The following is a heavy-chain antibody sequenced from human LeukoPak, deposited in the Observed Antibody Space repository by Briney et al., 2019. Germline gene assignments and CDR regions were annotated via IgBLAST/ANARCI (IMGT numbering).Heavy chain of an antibody. CDR2: INPNSGGT. V-gene: IGHV1-2*06. CDR3: ASTRYDILTNYYYYGMDV. Sequence: ASVKVSCKASGYTFTGYYMHWVRQAPGQGLEWMGRINPNSGGTNYAQKFQGRVTMTRDTSISTAYMVLSRLRSDDTAVYYCASTRYDILTNYYYYGMDVWGQGTTVTVSS. D-gene: IGHD3-9*01. CDR1: GYTFTGYY. J-gene: IGHJ6*02.